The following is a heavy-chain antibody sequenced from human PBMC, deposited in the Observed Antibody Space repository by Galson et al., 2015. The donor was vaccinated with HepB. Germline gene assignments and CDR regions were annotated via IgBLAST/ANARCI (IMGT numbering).Heavy chain of an antibody. CDR3: ARGSITMVRGVIVGYWFDP. V-gene: IGHV1-69*13. CDR2: IIPIFGTA. J-gene: IGHJ5*02. Sequence: SVKVSCKASGGTFSSYAISWVRQAPGQGLEWMGGIIPIFGTANYAQKFQGRVTITADESTSTAYMELSSLRSEDTAVYYCARGSITMVRGVIVGYWFDPWGQGTLVTVSS. D-gene: IGHD3-10*01. CDR1: GGTFSSYA.